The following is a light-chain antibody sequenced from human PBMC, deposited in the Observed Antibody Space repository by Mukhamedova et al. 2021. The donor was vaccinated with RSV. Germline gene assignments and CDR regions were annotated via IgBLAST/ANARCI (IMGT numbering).Light chain of an antibody. Sequence: GERATLSCRASQSVSSYLAWYQQKPGQAPRLLIYGASTRATGIPARFSGSGSGTEFTLTISSLQSEDFAVYYCQQYNNWPFTFGP. CDR1: QSVSSY. V-gene: IGKV3-15*01. CDR2: GAS. CDR3: QQYNNWPFT. J-gene: IGKJ3*01.